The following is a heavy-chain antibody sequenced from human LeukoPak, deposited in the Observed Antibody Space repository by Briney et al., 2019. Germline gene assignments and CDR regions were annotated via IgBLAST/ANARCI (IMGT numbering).Heavy chain of an antibody. CDR1: TGSISTYY. D-gene: IGHD2-15*01. CDR2: IYHGGTP. V-gene: IGHV4-59*08. J-gene: IGHJ4*02. Sequence: SETLSLTCSVSTGSISTYYWSLIRQSPGKGLEWIGYIYHGGTPSYNPSLKRRVTISVDSSKNQFFLRLTSLTAADTALYYCARHGGSLDYFDSWGPGSLVIVSS. CDR3: ARHGGSLDYFDS.